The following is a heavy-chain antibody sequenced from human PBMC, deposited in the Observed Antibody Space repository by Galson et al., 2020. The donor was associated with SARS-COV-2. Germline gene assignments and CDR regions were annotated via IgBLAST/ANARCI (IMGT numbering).Heavy chain of an antibody. Sequence: GESLKISCAASGFTFSSYAMHWVRQAPGKGLEWVAVISYDGSNKYYADSVKGRFTISRDNSKNTLYLQMNSLRAEDTAVYYCARPHSGSYYSAWDYWGQGTLVTVSS. D-gene: IGHD1-26*01. CDR3: ARPHSGSYYSAWDY. CDR2: ISYDGSNK. V-gene: IGHV3-30*04. CDR1: GFTFSSYA. J-gene: IGHJ4*02.